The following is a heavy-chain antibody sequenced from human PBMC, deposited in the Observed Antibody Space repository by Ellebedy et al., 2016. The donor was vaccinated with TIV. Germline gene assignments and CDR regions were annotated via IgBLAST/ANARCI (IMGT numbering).Heavy chain of an antibody. CDR2: GYT. D-gene: IGHD3-10*01. J-gene: IGHJ4*02. CDR3: AKGSFPFGDKTERIYSFQY. V-gene: IGHV3-53*04. Sequence: GESLKISCTASGFIVSTNHMSWVRQAPGKGLEWVGGYTNYADSVKGRFTISTHNTRNTLHLQMTNLRTEDTAVYYCAKGSFPFGDKTERIYSFQYWGQGTLVTVSS. CDR1: GFIVSTNH.